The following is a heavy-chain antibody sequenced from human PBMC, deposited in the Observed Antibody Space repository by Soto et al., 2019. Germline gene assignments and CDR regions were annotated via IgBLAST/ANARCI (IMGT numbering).Heavy chain of an antibody. CDR1: GFTFSSYA. D-gene: IGHD3-10*02. Sequence: QVQLLESGGGVVQPGRSLRLSCAASGFTFSSYAMHWVRQAPGKGLEWVAVISYDGSNKYYADSVKGRFTISRDNSKNTLYLQMNSLRAEDTAVYYCARDNRMFNYWGQGTLVTVSS. V-gene: IGHV3-30-3*01. CDR2: ISYDGSNK. CDR3: ARDNRMFNY. J-gene: IGHJ4*02.